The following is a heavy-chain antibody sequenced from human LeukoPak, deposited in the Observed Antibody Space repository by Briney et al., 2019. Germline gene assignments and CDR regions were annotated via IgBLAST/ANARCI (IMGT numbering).Heavy chain of an antibody. D-gene: IGHD2-2*01. J-gene: IGHJ5*02. CDR3: ARDPRWLTPDCTSTSCYENYFDP. CDR1: GFTFSSYA. V-gene: IGHV3-30-3*01. CDR2: ISYDGSNK. Sequence: GRSLRLSCAAPGFTFSSYAMHWVRQAPGKGLEWVAVISYDGSNKYYADSVKGRFTISRDNSKNTLYLQMNSLRAEDTAVYYCARDPRWLTPDCTSTSCYENYFDPWGQGTLVTVSS.